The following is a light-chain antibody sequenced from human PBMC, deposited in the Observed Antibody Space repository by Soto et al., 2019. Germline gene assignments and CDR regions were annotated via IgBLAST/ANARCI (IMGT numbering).Light chain of an antibody. CDR3: GADHGSGSNFVV. J-gene: IGLJ2*01. V-gene: IGLV9-49*01. CDR1: SGYSNYK. Sequence: QSVLTQPPSASASLGASVTLTCTLSSGYSNYKVDWYQQRPGKGPRFVMRVGTGGIVGSKGDGIPDRFSVLGSGLNRYLTIKNIQAEDESDYHCGADHGSGSNFVVFGGGTKVTVL. CDR2: VGTGGIVG.